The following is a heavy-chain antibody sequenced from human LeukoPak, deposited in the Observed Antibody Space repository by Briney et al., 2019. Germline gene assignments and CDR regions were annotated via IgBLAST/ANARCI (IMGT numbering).Heavy chain of an antibody. D-gene: IGHD3-3*01. Sequence: SETLSLTCAVSGYSISSGYYWGWSRQPPGKGLEWIGSIYHSESTYYNPSLKGRVTISVDTSKNQFSLKLSSVTAADTAVYYCARHSGPYYDFWSGYYRDYYYYYYMDVWDKGTTVTVSS. J-gene: IGHJ6*03. CDR2: IYHSEST. CDR3: ARHSGPYYDFWSGYYRDYYYYYYMDV. V-gene: IGHV4-38-2*01. CDR1: GYSISSGYY.